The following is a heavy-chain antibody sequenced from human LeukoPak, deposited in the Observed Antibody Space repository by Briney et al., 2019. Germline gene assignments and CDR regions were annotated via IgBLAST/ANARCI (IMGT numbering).Heavy chain of an antibody. CDR2: MSYDGSNK. CDR1: GFTFSSYG. D-gene: IGHD5-18*01. J-gene: IGHJ4*02. V-gene: IGHV3-30*18. Sequence: GGSLRLSCAASGFTFSSYGMHWVRPPPGKGREWVAGMSYDGSNKYYADSVKGRFTISRDNSKNTLYLQMNSLRAEDTAVYYCAKDRAKHGIQLWLPLDYWGQGTLVTVSS. CDR3: AKDRAKHGIQLWLPLDY.